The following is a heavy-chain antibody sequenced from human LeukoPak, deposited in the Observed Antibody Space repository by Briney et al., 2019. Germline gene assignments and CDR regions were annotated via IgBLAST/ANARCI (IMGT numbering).Heavy chain of an antibody. V-gene: IGHV1-69*05. J-gene: IGHJ4*02. CDR2: IIPIFGTA. D-gene: IGHD3-22*01. CDR3: ARDPGDSSGYYSSRNYYFDS. Sequence: ASVKVSCKASGGTFSSYVISWVRQAPGQGLEWMGGIIPIFGTANYAQKFQGRVTITTDESTSTAYMELTRLRSEDTAVYYCARDPGDSSGYYSSRNYYFDSWGQGTLVTVSS. CDR1: GGTFSSYV.